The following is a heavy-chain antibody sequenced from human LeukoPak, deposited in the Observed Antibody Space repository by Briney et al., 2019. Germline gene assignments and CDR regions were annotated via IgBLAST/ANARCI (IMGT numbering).Heavy chain of an antibody. CDR1: GGSISSGGYY. D-gene: IGHD6-19*01. CDR3: ARVVAGRRFDP. V-gene: IGHV4-31*03. CDR2: IHYSGST. J-gene: IGHJ5*02. Sequence: PSQTLSLTCSVSGGSISSGGYYWSWIRQHPGRGLEWIGYIHYSGSTFYNPSLKSRLTISVDTSKNQFSLKLSSVTAADTAVYYCARVVAGRRFDPWGQGTLVTVSS.